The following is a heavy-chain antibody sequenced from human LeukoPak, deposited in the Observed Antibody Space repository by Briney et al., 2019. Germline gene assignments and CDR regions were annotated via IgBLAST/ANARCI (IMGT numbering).Heavy chain of an antibody. CDR2: ISHDGGNK. V-gene: IGHV3-30-3*01. J-gene: IGHJ4*02. CDR1: GFTFSSYT. Sequence: GGSLRLSCAASGFTFSSYTMHWVRQAPDKGLEWVAVISHDGGNKYYADSVKGRFTISRDNSKNTLYLQMNGLRAEETAMYYCATPYTSGWSLYFDNWGQGTLVTVSS. CDR3: ATPYTSGWSLYFDN. D-gene: IGHD6-19*01.